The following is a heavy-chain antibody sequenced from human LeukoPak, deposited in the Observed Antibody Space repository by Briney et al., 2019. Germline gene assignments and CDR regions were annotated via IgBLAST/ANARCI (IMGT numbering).Heavy chain of an antibody. Sequence: PGGSLRLSCAASGFTFSSYAMSWVRQAPGKGREWVSASSGSGGSTYYADSVEGRFTISRDNSKNTLYLQMHSLRAEDKAVYYCAKALRPVYYYDSSGYYPLMSYWGQGPLVTVSS. V-gene: IGHV3-23*01. J-gene: IGHJ4*02. CDR1: GFTFSSYA. D-gene: IGHD3-22*01. CDR2: SSGSGGST. CDR3: AKALRPVYYYDSSGYYPLMSY.